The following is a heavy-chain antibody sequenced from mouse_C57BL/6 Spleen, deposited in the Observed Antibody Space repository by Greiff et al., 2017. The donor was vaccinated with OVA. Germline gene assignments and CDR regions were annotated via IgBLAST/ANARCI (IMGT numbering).Heavy chain of an antibody. D-gene: IGHD2-3*01. V-gene: IGHV1-54*01. CDR1: GYAFTNYL. CDR2: INPGSGGT. Sequence: QVQLQQSGAELVRPGTSVTVSCKASGYAFTNYLIEWVKQRPGQGLEWIGVINPGSGGTNYNEKFKGKATLTADKSSSTAYMQLSSLTSEDSAVYFCARVEDDGYYFDGWGTGTTVTVSS. J-gene: IGHJ1*03. CDR3: ARVEDDGYYFDG.